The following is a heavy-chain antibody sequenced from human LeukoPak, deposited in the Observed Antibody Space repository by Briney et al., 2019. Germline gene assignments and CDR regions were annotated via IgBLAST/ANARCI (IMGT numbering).Heavy chain of an antibody. CDR2: IKQDGSEK. D-gene: IGHD6-13*01. CDR1: GFTFSSYW. J-gene: IGHJ4*02. Sequence: GGSLRLSCAASGFTFSSYWMSWVRQAPGKGLEWVANIKQDGSEKYYVDSVKGRFTISRDNAKNSLYLQMNSLRAEDTAVYYCARSRQQLFRSGYYFDYWGQGTLVTVSS. V-gene: IGHV3-7*01. CDR3: ARSRQQLFRSGYYFDY.